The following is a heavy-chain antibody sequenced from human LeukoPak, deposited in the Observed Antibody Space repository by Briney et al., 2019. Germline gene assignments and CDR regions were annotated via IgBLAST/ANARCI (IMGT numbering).Heavy chain of an antibody. J-gene: IGHJ5*02. D-gene: IGHD3-22*01. CDR2: INPSTGGT. Sequence: ASVKVSCKASGYTFTCYYMHWVRQAPGQGLEWMGWINPSTGGTNSAQKFQGRVTMTRDTSISTAYMELSRLRSDDTAVYYCATYSSGYSWFDPWGQGTLVTVSS. V-gene: IGHV1-2*02. CDR3: ATYSSGYSWFDP. CDR1: GYTFTCYY.